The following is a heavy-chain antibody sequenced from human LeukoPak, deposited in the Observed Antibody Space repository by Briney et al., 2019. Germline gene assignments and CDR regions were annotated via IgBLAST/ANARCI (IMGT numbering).Heavy chain of an antibody. Sequence: GGSLRLSCAASGFTVSNNYMSWVRQAPGKGLEWVSVIHSGGTTNYADSVQGRFTFSRDNSKTTVYLHMNSLRAEDTAVYYCARDSDSGYGPFASWGQGTLVTVSS. J-gene: IGHJ4*02. CDR1: GFTVSNNY. V-gene: IGHV3-53*01. CDR3: ARDSDSGYGPFAS. CDR2: IHSGGTT. D-gene: IGHD5-12*01.